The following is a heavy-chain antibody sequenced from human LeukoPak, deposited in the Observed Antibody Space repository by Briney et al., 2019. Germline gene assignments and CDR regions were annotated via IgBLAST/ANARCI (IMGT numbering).Heavy chain of an antibody. D-gene: IGHD5-18*01. CDR1: GFTVSSKY. J-gene: IGHJ4*02. CDR3: ARDPDTYGFDY. Sequence: GGSLRLSCAASGFTVSSKYMSWVRQAPGKGLEWVSVIYTGGSTNYADSVKGRFTISRDNSKNTLYLQMNSLRAEDTAVYYCARDPDTYGFDYWGQGTLVTVSS. V-gene: IGHV3-53*01. CDR2: IYTGGST.